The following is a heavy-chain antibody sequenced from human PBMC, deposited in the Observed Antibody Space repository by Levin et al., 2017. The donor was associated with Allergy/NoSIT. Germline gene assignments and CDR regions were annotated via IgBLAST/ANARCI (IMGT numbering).Heavy chain of an antibody. CDR3: ARGRDAYKLGF. V-gene: IGHV4-31*03. CDR1: GGSVSSGVYY. CDR2: IHPSGST. Sequence: LRLSCTVSGGSVSSGVYYWGWIRQHPGKGLECIGYIHPSGSTNYNPSLNSRVTMSVDMSKNQISLKMISVTAADTAVYYCARGRDAYKLGFWGQGTLVTGSS. D-gene: IGHD1-14*01. J-gene: IGHJ4*02.